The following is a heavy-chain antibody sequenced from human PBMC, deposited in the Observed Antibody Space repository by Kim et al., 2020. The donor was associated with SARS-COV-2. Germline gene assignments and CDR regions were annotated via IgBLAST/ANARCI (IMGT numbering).Heavy chain of an antibody. D-gene: IGHD2-2*01. Sequence: ASVKVSCKVSGYTLTELSMHWVRQAPGKGLEWMGGFDPEDGETIYAQKFQGRVTMTEDTSTDTAYMELSSLRSEDTAVYYCATGGDCSSTSCLGAFDIWGQGTMVTVSS. CDR1: GYTLTELS. CDR3: ATGGDCSSTSCLGAFDI. J-gene: IGHJ3*02. V-gene: IGHV1-24*01. CDR2: FDPEDGET.